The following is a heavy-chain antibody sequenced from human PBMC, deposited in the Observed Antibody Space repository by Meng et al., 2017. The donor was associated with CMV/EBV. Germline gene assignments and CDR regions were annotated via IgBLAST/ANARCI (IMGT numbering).Heavy chain of an antibody. V-gene: IGHV4-34*01. Sequence: QGHLQRWGAGLLKPSETLSLTCAVYGGSFSGYYWSWIRQPPGKGLEWIGEINHSGSTNYNPSIKSRVTISVDTSKNQFSLKLSSVTAADTAVYYCARGGNWFDPWGQGTLVTVSS. CDR1: GGSFSGYY. CDR2: INHSGST. J-gene: IGHJ5*02. CDR3: ARGGNWFDP.